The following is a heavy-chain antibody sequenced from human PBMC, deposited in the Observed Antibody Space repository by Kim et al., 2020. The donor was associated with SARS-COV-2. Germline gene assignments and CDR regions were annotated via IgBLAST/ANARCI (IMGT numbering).Heavy chain of an antibody. V-gene: IGHV1-69*04. J-gene: IGHJ5*02. CDR2: ILPMVDIP. D-gene: IGHD2-21*01. Sequence: SVKVSCKASGGTFSNYAVNWVRQAPGQGLEWMGRILPMVDIPNYARNFQGRLTTTADKSTSTAYMELTGLTSADTAVYSCARGGQEVIDGRVSLTPYDHWGQGALVTVSS. CDR1: GGTFSNYA. CDR3: ARGGQEVIDGRVSLTPYDH.